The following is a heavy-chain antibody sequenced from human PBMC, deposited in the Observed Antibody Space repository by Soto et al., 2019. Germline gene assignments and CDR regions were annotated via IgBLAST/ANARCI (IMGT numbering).Heavy chain of an antibody. D-gene: IGHD3-9*01. V-gene: IGHV3-9*01. CDR2: ISWNSDSI. J-gene: IGHJ4*02. Sequence: PGGSLRLSCAASGFTFDDYAMHWVRQAPGKGLEWVSGISWNSDSIGYADSVKGRFTISRDNAKNSLYLQMNSLRAEDTALYYCARGADYDILTGSIYTPDYWGQGTLVTVSS. CDR1: GFTFDDYA. CDR3: ARGADYDILTGSIYTPDY.